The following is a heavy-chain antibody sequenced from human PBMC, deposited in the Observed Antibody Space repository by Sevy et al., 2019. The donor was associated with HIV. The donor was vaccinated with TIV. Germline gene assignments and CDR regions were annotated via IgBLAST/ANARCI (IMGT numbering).Heavy chain of an antibody. D-gene: IGHD2-15*01. CDR1: GFTFGNYA. Sequence: GGSLRLSCAGSGFTFGNYAMYWVRQSPGKGLEWVSGISWNSGSMGYADALEGRFTISRDNAKNFLHLEMNSLRPEATALYECARGVSGGNSGAAFDYWGQGTRVTVSS. CDR2: ISWNSGSM. CDR3: ARGVSGGNSGAAFDY. J-gene: IGHJ4*02. V-gene: IGHV3-9*01.